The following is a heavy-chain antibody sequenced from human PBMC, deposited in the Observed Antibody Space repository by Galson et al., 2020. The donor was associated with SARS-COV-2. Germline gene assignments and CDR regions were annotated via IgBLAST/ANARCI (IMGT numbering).Heavy chain of an antibody. Sequence: GESLKISCAASGFTFSSYAMHWVRQAPGKGLEWVAVISYDGSNKYYADSVKGRFTISRDNSKNTLYLQMNSLRAEDTAVYYCARAFPPYCSGGSCYGYYYYYYGMDVWGQGTTVTVSS. V-gene: IGHV3-30*04. D-gene: IGHD2-15*01. CDR1: GFTFSSYA. CDR3: ARAFPPYCSGGSCYGYYYYYYGMDV. CDR2: ISYDGSNK. J-gene: IGHJ6*02.